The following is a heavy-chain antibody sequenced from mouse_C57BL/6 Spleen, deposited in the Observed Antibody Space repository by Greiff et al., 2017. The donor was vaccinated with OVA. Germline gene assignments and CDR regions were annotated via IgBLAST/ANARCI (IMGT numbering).Heavy chain of an antibody. J-gene: IGHJ1*03. CDR2: IYPGDGDT. CDR1: GYAFSSSW. CDR3: ARGDYYGSSLYWYFDV. D-gene: IGHD1-1*01. V-gene: IGHV1-82*01. Sequence: LVESGPELVKPGASVKISCKASGYAFSSSWMNWVKQRPGKGLEWIGRIYPGDGDTNYNGKFKGKATLTADKSSSTAYMQLSSLTSEDSAVYFCARGDYYGSSLYWYFDVWGTGTTVTVSS.